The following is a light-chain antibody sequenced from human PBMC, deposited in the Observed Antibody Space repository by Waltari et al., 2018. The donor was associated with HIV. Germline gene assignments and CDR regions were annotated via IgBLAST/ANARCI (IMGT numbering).Light chain of an antibody. V-gene: IGLV1-51*01. CDR2: DNT. CDR3: GTWDSSLSAVL. Sequence: QSVLTQPPPVSAAPGQKVTISCSGSSPNHGSNRIFWYQQPPGTAPKLLIYDNTKRPSGIPDRFSGSKSGTLATLGITGLQTGDEADYYCGTWDSSLSAVLFGGGTKLTVL. J-gene: IGLJ2*01. CDR1: SPNHGSNR.